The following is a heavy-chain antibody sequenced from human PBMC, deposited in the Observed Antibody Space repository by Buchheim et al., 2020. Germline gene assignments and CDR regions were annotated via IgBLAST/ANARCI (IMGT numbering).Heavy chain of an antibody. CDR3: ARDKAYDFWSGYQTYGMDV. CDR2: ISYDGSNK. J-gene: IGHJ6*02. V-gene: IGHV3-30*04. Sequence: QVQLVESGGGVVQPGRSLRLSCAASGFTFSSYAMHWVRQAPGKGLEWVAVISYDGSNKYYADSVKGRFTISRDNSKNTLYLQMNSLIAEDTAVYYCARDKAYDFWSGYQTYGMDVWGQGTT. D-gene: IGHD3-3*01. CDR1: GFTFSSYA.